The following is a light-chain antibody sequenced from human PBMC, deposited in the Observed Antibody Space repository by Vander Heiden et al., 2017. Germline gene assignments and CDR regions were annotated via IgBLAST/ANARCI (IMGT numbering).Light chain of an antibody. CDR3: QQYFSIPYT. CDR1: QSVLYASNNKNY. J-gene: IGKJ2*01. Sequence: DIVMTQSPDSLAVSLGERATFKCKSSQSVLYASNNKNYLAWYQQKPGRPPKLLISWASTRESGVPDRFSGSGSRTDFTLSISSLQAEDVAVYYCQQYFSIPYTFGQGTKLEIK. CDR2: WAS. V-gene: IGKV4-1*01.